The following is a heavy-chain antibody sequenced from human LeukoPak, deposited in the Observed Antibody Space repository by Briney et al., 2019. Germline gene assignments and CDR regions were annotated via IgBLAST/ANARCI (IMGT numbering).Heavy chain of an antibody. CDR1: GFTFRSHA. J-gene: IGHJ4*02. D-gene: IGHD7-27*01. CDR3: ARDGENHYYDY. CDR2: ISNGGGST. V-gene: IGHV3-23*01. Sequence: GGSLRLSCAASGFTFRSHAMTWVRQAPGKGLEWVSGISNGGGSTYYADSVKGRFTISRDNSKNTVYLEMNSLRAEDTAVYYCARDGENHYYDYWGQGTLVTVST.